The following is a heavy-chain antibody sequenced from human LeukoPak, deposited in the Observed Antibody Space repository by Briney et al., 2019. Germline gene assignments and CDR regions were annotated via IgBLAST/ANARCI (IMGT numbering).Heavy chain of an antibody. J-gene: IGHJ4*02. V-gene: IGHV4-39*01. CDR1: GDSISSSRHY. CDR3: ARTFPLIVVAPGSAFDY. CDR2: IFYTGSS. Sequence: SETLSLTCNVSGDSISSSRHYWAWVRQPPGRGLEWIASIFYTGSSYYNPSLKSRVIISMDTSKNQLLLTLNSVTAADTALYYCARTFPLIVVAPGSAFDYWGQGSLVTVSS. D-gene: IGHD3-22*01.